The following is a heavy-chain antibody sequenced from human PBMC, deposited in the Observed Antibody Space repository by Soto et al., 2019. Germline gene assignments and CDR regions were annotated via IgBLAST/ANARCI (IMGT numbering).Heavy chain of an antibody. CDR2: IDPSDSYT. V-gene: IGHV5-10-1*03. J-gene: IGHJ3*02. D-gene: IGHD6-19*01. Sequence: EVQLVQSGAEVKKPGESLRISCKGSGYSFTSYWISWVRQMPGKGLEWMGRIDPSDSYTNYSPSFQGHVTISADKSISTAYLQWSSLNASDTAMYYCARGEGYSSGWYPAFDIWGQGTMVTVSS. CDR1: GYSFTSYW. CDR3: ARGEGYSSGWYPAFDI.